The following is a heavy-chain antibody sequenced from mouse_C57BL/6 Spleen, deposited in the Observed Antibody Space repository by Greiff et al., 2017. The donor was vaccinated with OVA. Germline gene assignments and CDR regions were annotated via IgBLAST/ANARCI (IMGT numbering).Heavy chain of an antibody. Sequence: QVQLKQSGAELVRPGASVKLSCKASGYTFTDYYINWVKQRPGQGLEWIARIYPGSGNTYYNEKFKGKATLTAEKSSSTAYMQLSSLTSEDSAVYFCAREGSSCYYYAMDYWGQGTSVTVSS. D-gene: IGHD3-2*02. V-gene: IGHV1-76*01. CDR1: GYTFTDYY. J-gene: IGHJ4*01. CDR3: AREGSSCYYYAMDY. CDR2: IYPGSGNT.